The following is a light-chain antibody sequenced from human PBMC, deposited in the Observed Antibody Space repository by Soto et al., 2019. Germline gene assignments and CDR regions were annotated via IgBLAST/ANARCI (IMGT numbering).Light chain of an antibody. CDR3: AAWDDSLNGFV. CDR1: SSDVGGYNY. J-gene: IGLJ1*01. Sequence: QSVLTQPASVSGSPAQSITISCTGTSSDVGGYNYVSWYQHHPGKAPKLLMCTNNQRPSGVPDRFSGSRSGTSASLAISGLQSEDEADYYCAAWDDSLNGFVFGTGTKVTVL. CDR2: TNN. V-gene: IGLV1-44*01.